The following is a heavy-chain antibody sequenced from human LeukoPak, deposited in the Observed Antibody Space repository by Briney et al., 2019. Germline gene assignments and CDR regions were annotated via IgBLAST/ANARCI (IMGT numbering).Heavy chain of an antibody. CDR2: IHTSGDT. D-gene: IGHD2-8*01. CDR3: ARDRHCANGVCHSPPGMDV. CDR1: GLTGSHNY. V-gene: IGHV3-53*01. Sequence: GGSLRLSCAASGLTGSHNYVSWVRQAPGKGLEWVSAIHTSGDTCYADSVKGRFTISRDNSKNTMYLQINSLRAEDTAVYYCARDRHCANGVCHSPPGMDVWGQGTTVTVSS. J-gene: IGHJ6*02.